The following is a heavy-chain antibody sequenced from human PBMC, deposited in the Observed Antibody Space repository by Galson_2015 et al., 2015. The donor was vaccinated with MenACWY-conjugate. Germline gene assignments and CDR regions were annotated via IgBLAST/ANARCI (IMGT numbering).Heavy chain of an antibody. V-gene: IGHV3-74*01. CDR1: GFTFNKYW. D-gene: IGHD1-1*01. CDR3: ARDNNWSFDS. Sequence: SLRLSCAASGFTFNKYWMHWVRQPPGKGLEWVSYIKADGSVSNYVDSVKGRFTISTDNAKNMVYLQMDGLGDEDTAVYFCARDNNWSFDSWGQGTPVTVSS. J-gene: IGHJ4*02. CDR2: IKADGSVS.